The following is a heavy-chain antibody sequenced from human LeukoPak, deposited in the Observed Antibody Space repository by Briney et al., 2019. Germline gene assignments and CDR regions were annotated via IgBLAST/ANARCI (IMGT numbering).Heavy chain of an antibody. D-gene: IGHD1-26*01. CDR1: GFTFSSYA. V-gene: IGHV3-23*01. Sequence: GGSLRLSCAASGFTFSSYAMSWVRQAPGKGLERVSAISGSGGSTYYADSVKGRFTISRDNSKNTLYLQMNSLRAEDTAVYYCAKGKWELPYYFDYWGQGTLVTVSS. CDR3: AKGKWELPYYFDY. CDR2: ISGSGGST. J-gene: IGHJ4*02.